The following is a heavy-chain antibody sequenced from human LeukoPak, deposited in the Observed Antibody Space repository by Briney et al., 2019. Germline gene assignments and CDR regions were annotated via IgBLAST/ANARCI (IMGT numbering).Heavy chain of an antibody. V-gene: IGHV3-9*01. CDR1: GFTFEDYA. Sequence: GRSLRLSCAASGFTFEDYAMHWVRQAPGRGLEWVSGISWDSRSKTYADSVKGRFTISRDNAKNSLYPQMNSLRGEDTALYYCAKEPSGNYYMDVWGKGTTVTVSS. CDR3: AKEPSGNYYMDV. CDR2: ISWDSRSK. J-gene: IGHJ6*03.